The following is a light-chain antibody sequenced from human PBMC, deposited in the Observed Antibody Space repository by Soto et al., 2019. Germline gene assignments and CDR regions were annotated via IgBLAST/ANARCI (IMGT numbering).Light chain of an antibody. CDR2: DAS. V-gene: IGKV3-11*01. J-gene: IGKJ5*01. CDR1: QSVSTY. Sequence: EIVLTQSPATLSLSPGERATLSCRASQSVSTYLAWYQQKPGQAPRLLIYDASNRATGIPARFSGSGSGTDFTLTISSLEPEDFAVYYCQQRSSWPPAITFGQGTRLEIK. CDR3: QQRSSWPPAIT.